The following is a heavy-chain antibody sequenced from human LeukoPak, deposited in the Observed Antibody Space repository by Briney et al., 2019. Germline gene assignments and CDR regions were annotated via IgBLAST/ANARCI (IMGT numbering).Heavy chain of an antibody. D-gene: IGHD2-2*02. Sequence: PSETLSLTCTVSGGSISGSSYYWGWIRQPPGKGLEWIGSIYYSGSTYYNPSLKSRVTISVDTSKNQFSLKLNSVTATDTAVYYCARVPIVVVPAAINWFDPWGQGTLVTVSS. CDR3: ARVPIVVVPAAINWFDP. CDR2: IYYSGST. J-gene: IGHJ5*02. V-gene: IGHV4-39*02. CDR1: GGSISGSSYY.